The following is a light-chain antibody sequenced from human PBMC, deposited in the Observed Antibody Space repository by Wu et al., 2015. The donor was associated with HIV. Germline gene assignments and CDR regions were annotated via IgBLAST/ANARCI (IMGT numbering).Light chain of an antibody. CDR3: LQHNSYPLT. CDR2: AAS. J-gene: IGKJ4*01. CDR1: QSISTY. Sequence: DIQMTQSPSSLSASVGDRVTITCRASQSISTYLHWFQQKPGKAPKLLIYAASNLQSGVPSRFSGSGSGTEFTLTISSLQPEDFATYYCLQHNSYPLTFGGGTKVEIK. V-gene: IGKV1-17*01.